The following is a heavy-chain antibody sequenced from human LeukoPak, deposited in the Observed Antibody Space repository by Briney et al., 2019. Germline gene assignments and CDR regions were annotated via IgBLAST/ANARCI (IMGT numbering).Heavy chain of an antibody. CDR3: ARVVGNLGGYNFFYFDY. CDR2: IYFSGST. D-gene: IGHD5-24*01. CDR1: GGSISSYY. J-gene: IGHJ4*02. V-gene: IGHV4-59*01. Sequence: SETLSLTCTVSGGSISSYYWSWIRQPPGKGLEWIGYIYFSGSTNYNPSLKSRVTISVDTSKNQFSLKLSSVTAADTAVYYCARVVGNLGGYNFFYFDYWGQGTLVTVSS.